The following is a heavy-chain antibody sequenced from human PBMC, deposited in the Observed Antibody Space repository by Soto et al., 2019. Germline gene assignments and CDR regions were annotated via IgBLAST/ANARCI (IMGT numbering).Heavy chain of an antibody. CDR1: GFTFSSYG. Sequence: DVKLLESGGGLAQPGGSLRLSCAASGFTFSSYGMTWVRQAPGKGLEWVSAISGSGGSTFYADPLGGRFTISRDNSKNILYLEMTSLRAGDTAMYYCAKTSSASGRECPGHWGQGAQVTVSS. V-gene: IGHV3-23*01. CDR3: AKTSSASGRECPGH. J-gene: IGHJ4*02. CDR2: ISGSGGST. D-gene: IGHD6-6*01.